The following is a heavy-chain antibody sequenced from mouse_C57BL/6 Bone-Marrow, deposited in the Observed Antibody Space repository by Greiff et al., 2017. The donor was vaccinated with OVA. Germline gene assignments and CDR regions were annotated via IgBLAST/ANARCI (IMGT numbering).Heavy chain of an antibody. CDR2: INPNNGGT. V-gene: IGHV1-18*01. CDR1: GYTFTDYN. J-gene: IGHJ1*03. CDR3: ARGDYGSSYWYFDV. D-gene: IGHD1-1*01. Sequence: VQLQQSGPELVKPGASVKIPCKASGYTFTDYNMDWVQQSHGKSLEWIGDINPNNGGTIYNQKFKGKATLTVDKSSSTAYMELRSLTSEDTAVYYCARGDYGSSYWYFDVWGTGTTVTVSS.